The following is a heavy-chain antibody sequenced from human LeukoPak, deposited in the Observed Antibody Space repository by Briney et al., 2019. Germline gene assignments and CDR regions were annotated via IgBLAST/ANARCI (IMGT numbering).Heavy chain of an antibody. V-gene: IGHV1-8*01. CDR1: GYTFTSYD. Sequence: ASVKVSCKASGYTFTSYDINWVRQATGQGLEWMGWMNPNSGNTGYAQKFQGRVTMTRNTSISTAYMELSSLRSEGTAMYYCARVLYYYDSSGYRWDAFDIWGQGTMVTVSS. J-gene: IGHJ3*02. CDR3: ARVLYYYDSSGYRWDAFDI. D-gene: IGHD3-22*01. CDR2: MNPNSGNT.